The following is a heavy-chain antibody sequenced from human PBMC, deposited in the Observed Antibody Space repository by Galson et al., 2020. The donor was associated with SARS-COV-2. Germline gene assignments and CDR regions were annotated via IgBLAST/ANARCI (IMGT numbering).Heavy chain of an antibody. Sequence: ASVKVSCKASGYTFTSYDINWVRQATGQGLEWMGWMNPNSGNTGYAQKFQGRVTMTRNTSISTAYMELSSLRSEDTAVYYCAREGRYFDWLLSYYYYGMDVWGQGTTVTVSS. CDR1: GYTFTSYD. CDR2: MNPNSGNT. D-gene: IGHD3-9*01. CDR3: AREGRYFDWLLSYYYYGMDV. V-gene: IGHV1-8*01. J-gene: IGHJ6*02.